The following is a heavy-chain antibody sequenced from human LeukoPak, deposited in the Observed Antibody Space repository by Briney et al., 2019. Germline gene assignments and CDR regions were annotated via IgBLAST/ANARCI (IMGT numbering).Heavy chain of an antibody. CDR2: ISWNSGSI. CDR3: ARDTAAAGTFDY. J-gene: IGHJ4*02. V-gene: IGHV3-9*02. CDR1: GFTPDEYA. Sequence: GGCLRLSCAASGFTPDEYAIHWVRQAAGKGVGWVSGISWNSGSIGYADSVKGRFTISRDNAKNSLYLQMNSLRAEDTAVYYCARDTAAAGTFDYWGQGTLVTVSS. D-gene: IGHD6-13*01.